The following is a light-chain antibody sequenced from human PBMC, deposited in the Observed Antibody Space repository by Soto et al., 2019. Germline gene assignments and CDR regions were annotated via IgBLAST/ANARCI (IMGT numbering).Light chain of an antibody. CDR2: GNR. V-gene: IGLV1-40*01. CDR3: QSYDNSLGVCYV. Sequence: VLTQPPSVSGAPGQRVTISCTGSSSNLGAGYDVHWYQLLPGTAPKLLIYGNRNRPSGVPDRFSGSKSGTSASLAITGLQAEDEADYYCQSYDNSLGVCYVFGTGTKVTVL. J-gene: IGLJ1*01. CDR1: SSNLGAGYD.